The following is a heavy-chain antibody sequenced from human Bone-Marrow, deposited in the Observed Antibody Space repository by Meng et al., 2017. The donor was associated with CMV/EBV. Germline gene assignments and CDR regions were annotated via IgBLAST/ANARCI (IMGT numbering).Heavy chain of an antibody. CDR3: ARDPGRIAAAGTIY. J-gene: IGHJ4*02. Sequence: SETLSLTCAVSGCSISSYYWSWIRQPPGKGLEWIAYIYYIGTTYYNPSLKSRVTISVDTSKNQFSLKLSSVTAADTAVYYCARDPGRIAAAGTIYWGQGTLVTVSS. CDR2: IYYIGTT. V-gene: IGHV4-59*12. CDR1: GCSISSYY. D-gene: IGHD6-13*01.